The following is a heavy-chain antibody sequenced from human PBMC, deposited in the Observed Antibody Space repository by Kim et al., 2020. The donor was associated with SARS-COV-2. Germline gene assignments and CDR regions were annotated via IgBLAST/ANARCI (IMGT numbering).Heavy chain of an antibody. V-gene: IGHV3-64*01. Sequence: GGSLRFSCAASGFTFSNYAMHWVRQAPGKGLEFVSGISGKGGTTKYANSVKGRFTISRDNSRNTLYLQMGSLRAEDMAVYYCARDWWERDESWGPLGFWGQGALVTVSS. CDR3: ARDWWERDESWGPLGF. CDR2: ISGKGGTT. CDR1: GFTFSNYA. J-gene: IGHJ4*02. D-gene: IGHD1-26*01.